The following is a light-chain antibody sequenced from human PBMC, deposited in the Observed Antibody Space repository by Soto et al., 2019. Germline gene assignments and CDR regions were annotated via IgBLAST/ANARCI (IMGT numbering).Light chain of an antibody. Sequence: QSALTQPASMSGSPGQSITISCTGTTNDIGDYNYVSWYQQHPGKAPKLIIYEVSKRPSGVSNRFSGSKSGNTASLTISGLQAEDESDYYCSSYTSSGTLYVFGTGTKVT. V-gene: IGLV2-14*01. J-gene: IGLJ1*01. CDR2: EVS. CDR3: SSYTSSGTLYV. CDR1: TNDIGDYNY.